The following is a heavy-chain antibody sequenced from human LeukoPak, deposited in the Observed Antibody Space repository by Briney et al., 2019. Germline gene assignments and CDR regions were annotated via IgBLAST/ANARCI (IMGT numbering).Heavy chain of an antibody. Sequence: ASVKVSCKASGYTFTSYGISWVRQAPGQGLEWMGWISAYNGNTNYAQKLQGRVTMTTDTSTSTAYMELRSLRSDDTAVYYCARPTYYYGSYYMDVWGKGTTVTISS. CDR1: GYTFTSYG. J-gene: IGHJ6*03. V-gene: IGHV1-18*01. CDR3: ARPTYYYGSYYMDV. CDR2: ISAYNGNT. D-gene: IGHD3-10*01.